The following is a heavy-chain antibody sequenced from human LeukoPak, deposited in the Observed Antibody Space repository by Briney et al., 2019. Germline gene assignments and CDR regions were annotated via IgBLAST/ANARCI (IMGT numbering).Heavy chain of an antibody. D-gene: IGHD4-11*01. CDR1: GVTFSTYT. V-gene: IGHV3-23*01. J-gene: IGHJ4*02. Sequence: GGSLRLSCAASGVTFSTYTMTWVRQAPGKGLEWASAIGGSGSGTYYADSVKGRFTISRDNSKNTLYLQMNSLRAEDTAVYYCAKGLDYSLDYWGQGTLVTVSS. CDR3: AKGLDYSLDY. CDR2: IGGSGSGT.